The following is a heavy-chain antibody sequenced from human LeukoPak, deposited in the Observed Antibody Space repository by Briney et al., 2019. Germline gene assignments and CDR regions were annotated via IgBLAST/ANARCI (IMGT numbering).Heavy chain of an antibody. CDR3: ALGATTGFDY. Sequence: XYWSWIRQPPGKGLEWIGYIYYSGSTNYNPSLKSRVTISVDTSKNQFSLKLSSVTAADTAVYYCALGATTGFDYWGQGTLVTVSS. CDR2: IYYSGST. D-gene: IGHD1-26*01. CDR1: XY. J-gene: IGHJ4*02. V-gene: IGHV4-59*08.